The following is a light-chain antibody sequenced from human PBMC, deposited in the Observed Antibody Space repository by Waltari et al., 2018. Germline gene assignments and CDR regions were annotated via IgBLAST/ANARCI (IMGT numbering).Light chain of an antibody. CDR1: ESLVHGDGNTY. V-gene: IGKV2-24*01. CDR3: MQATELRT. CDR2: KVS. J-gene: IGKJ1*01. Sequence: DFVLTQTPLSLRVNLGQPASISCRSSESLVHGDGNTYFSWLQQRPGQSPRLLFYKVSNRLPGVPDRFSGSGAGTDFTLHISRVEAEDVGVYYCMQATELRTFGQGTRVEIK.